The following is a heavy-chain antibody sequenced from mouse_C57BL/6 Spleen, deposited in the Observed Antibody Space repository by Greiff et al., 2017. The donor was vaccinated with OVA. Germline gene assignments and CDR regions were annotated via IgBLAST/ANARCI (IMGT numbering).Heavy chain of an antibody. CDR1: GFSINSGYY. J-gene: IGHJ4*01. CDR3: ARDPTMGAMDY. CDR2: ISYDGSN. V-gene: IGHV3-6*01. D-gene: IGHD2-10*01. Sequence: VQLQESGPGLVKPSQSLSLTCSVTGFSINSGYYWNWFRQFPGNKLEWMGYISYDGSNNYYPSLKNRISITRDTSKNQFFLKLNSVTTEDTATYYCARDPTMGAMDYWGQGTSVTVSS.